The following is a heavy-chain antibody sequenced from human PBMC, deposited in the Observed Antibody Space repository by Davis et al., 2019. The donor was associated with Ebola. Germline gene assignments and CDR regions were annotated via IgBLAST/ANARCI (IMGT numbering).Heavy chain of an antibody. CDR3: ARGPTTVTTRNWFDP. V-gene: IGHV1-46*01. Sequence: AASVKGLCKASGYTLVSYYAHWVRQAPGQGLEWMGIINPSGGSTSYAQKFQGRVTMTRDTSTSTVYMELSSLRSEDTAVYYCARGPTTVTTRNWFDPWGQGTLVTVSS. CDR2: INPSGGST. D-gene: IGHD4-17*01. CDR1: GYTLVSYY. J-gene: IGHJ5*02.